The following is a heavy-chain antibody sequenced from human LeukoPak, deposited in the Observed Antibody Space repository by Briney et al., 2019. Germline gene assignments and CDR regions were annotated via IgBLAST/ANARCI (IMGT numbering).Heavy chain of an antibody. J-gene: IGHJ4*02. CDR2: IYYSGST. D-gene: IGHD3-22*01. CDR3: ARDVHYYDSSGYYYAYFDY. CDR1: GGSISSSSYY. V-gene: IGHV4-39*07. Sequence: PSETLSLTCTVSGGSISSSSYYWGWIRQPPGKGLEWIGSIYYSGSTYYNPSLKSRVTISVDTSKNQFSLKLSSVTAADTAVYYCARDVHYYDSSGYYYAYFDYWGQGTLVTVSS.